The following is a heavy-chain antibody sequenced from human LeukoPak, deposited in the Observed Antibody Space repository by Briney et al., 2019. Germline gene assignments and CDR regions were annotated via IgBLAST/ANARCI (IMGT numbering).Heavy chain of an antibody. CDR3: ARVSTMVRGVIFYGYGKNYFDY. J-gene: IGHJ4*02. Sequence: RPSETLSLTCTVSGGSISSYYWSWIRQPAGKGLEWIGRIYTSGSTNYNPSLKSRVTISVDTSKNQFSLKLSSVTAADTAVYYCARVSTMVRGVIFYGYGKNYFDYWGQGTLVTVSS. CDR1: GGSISSYY. D-gene: IGHD3-10*01. V-gene: IGHV4-4*07. CDR2: IYTSGST.